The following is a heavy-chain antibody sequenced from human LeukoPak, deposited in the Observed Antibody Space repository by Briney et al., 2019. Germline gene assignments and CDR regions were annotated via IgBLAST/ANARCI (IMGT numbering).Heavy chain of an antibody. V-gene: IGHV3-48*01. CDR2: ISSSSSTI. Sequence: GGSLRLSCAPSGFTFSSYSMNWVRQAPGKGLEWVSYISSSSSTIYYADSVRGRFTISRDNAKNSLYLQMNSLRAVDTAVYYCASSFYSYSGWGQGTLVTVS. CDR3: ASSFYSYSG. J-gene: IGHJ4*02. D-gene: IGHD1-26*01. CDR1: GFTFSSYS.